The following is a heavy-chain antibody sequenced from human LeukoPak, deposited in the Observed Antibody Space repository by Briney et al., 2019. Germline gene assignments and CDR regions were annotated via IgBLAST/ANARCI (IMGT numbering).Heavy chain of an antibody. J-gene: IGHJ4*02. CDR2: ISPYNANT. V-gene: IGHV1-18*04. CDR3: ATDTTGRLDY. Sequence: GASVKVSCKASGYTFTSYGISWVRQAPGQGLEWLGWISPYNANTNYAQQLQGRVTMTTDTSTSTAYMELRSLRADDTAVYYCATDTTGRLDYWGQGTLVTVSS. D-gene: IGHD3-16*01. CDR1: GYTFTSYG.